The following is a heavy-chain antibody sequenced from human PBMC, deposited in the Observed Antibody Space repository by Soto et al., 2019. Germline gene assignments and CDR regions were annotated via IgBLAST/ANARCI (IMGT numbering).Heavy chain of an antibody. CDR1: GFTFSNAW. CDR3: TTSAYQTLRAARTVVYYYYYGMDV. D-gene: IGHD6-6*01. J-gene: IGHJ6*02. CDR2: IKSKTDGGTT. Sequence: GGSLRLSCAASGFTFSNAWMNWVRQAPGKGLEWVGRIKSKTDGGTTDYAAPVKGRFTISRDDSKNTLYLQMNSLKTEDTAVYYCTTSAYQTLRAARTVVYYYYYGMDVWGQGTTVTVSS. V-gene: IGHV3-15*07.